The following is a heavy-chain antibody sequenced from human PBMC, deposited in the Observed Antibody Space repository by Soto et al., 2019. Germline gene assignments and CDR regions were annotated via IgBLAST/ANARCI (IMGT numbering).Heavy chain of an antibody. Sequence: QVQLRESGPGLVKPSETLSLICSDSGGSISNHNWSWIRLPPGKGLEWIGYIRDDGSTSYNPSLISRVTMSLDTSKKEFSLRRTSVTAADTAVYYCMRQGFGVLHGLVDVWGQGTTVTVSS. CDR1: GGSISNHN. J-gene: IGHJ6*02. D-gene: IGHD3-10*01. CDR2: IRDDGST. CDR3: MRQGFGVLHGLVDV. V-gene: IGHV4-59*08.